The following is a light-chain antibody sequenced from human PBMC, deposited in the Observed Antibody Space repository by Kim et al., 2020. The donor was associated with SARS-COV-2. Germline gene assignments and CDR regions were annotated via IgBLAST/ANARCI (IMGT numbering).Light chain of an antibody. CDR3: HQSYSPPFT. CDR1: QSISRF. J-gene: IGKJ3*01. V-gene: IGKV1-39*01. CDR2: TAS. Sequence: DIQMTQSPSSLSASVGDRVTITCRASQSISRFLSWYQQKPGIAPKLLIYTASSLQSGVPSRFSGSGSGTDFTLTISSLQTEDFATYFYHQSYSPPFTFGPEPKVDI.